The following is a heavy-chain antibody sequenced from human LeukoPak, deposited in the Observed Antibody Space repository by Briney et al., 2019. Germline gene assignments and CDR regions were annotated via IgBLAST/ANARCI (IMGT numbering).Heavy chain of an antibody. CDR1: GFTFRGFW. CDR3: ARAGSFWHYVY. J-gene: IGHJ4*02. CDR2: IKQDGSEK. Sequence: GGSLRLSCAASGFTFRGFWMSWVRQTPGKGLEWVANIKQDGSEKYYVDSVKGRFTISRDNAKNSLSLQMNGLRVEDTAVYYCARAGSFWHYVYWGQGTLVTVSS. D-gene: IGHD1-7*01. V-gene: IGHV3-7*01.